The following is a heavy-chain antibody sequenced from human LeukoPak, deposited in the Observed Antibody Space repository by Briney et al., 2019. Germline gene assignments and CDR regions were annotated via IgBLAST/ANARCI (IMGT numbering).Heavy chain of an antibody. CDR3: AFGIQLWLRGARGAFDI. Sequence: ASVKVSCKASGYTFTGYYMHWVRHAPGQGLEWMGWITPNSGGSNYAQKFQGRVTVTRDTSISTAYMELSRLRSDDTAVYYCAFGIQLWLRGARGAFDIWGQGTMVTVSS. CDR1: GYTFTGYY. J-gene: IGHJ3*02. V-gene: IGHV1-2*02. CDR2: ITPNSGGS. D-gene: IGHD5-18*01.